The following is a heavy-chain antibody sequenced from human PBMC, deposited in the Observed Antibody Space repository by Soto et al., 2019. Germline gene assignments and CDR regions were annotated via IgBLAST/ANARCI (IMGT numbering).Heavy chain of an antibody. CDR3: TRGLPSHFGYDS. CDR1: GDSISSYY. V-gene: IGHV4-59*01. J-gene: IGHJ4*02. Sequence: SETLSLTCSVSGDSISSYYWTWIRQSPGKGLEWVGYVFYSGATNYNPSFKSRVTISLDASKRQVSLRLTSATAADTAVYYCTRGLPSHFGYDSWGQGTLVTVSS. D-gene: IGHD3-10*01. CDR2: VFYSGAT.